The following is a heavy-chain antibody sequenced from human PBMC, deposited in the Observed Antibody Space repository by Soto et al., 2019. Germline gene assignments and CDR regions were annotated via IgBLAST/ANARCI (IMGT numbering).Heavy chain of an antibody. V-gene: IGHV3-23*01. CDR1: GFTFSSYA. D-gene: IGHD5-12*01. J-gene: IGHJ4*02. CDR2: LSGGGGTT. Sequence: EVQLLESGGGLVQPGGSLRLSCAASGFTFSSYAMSWVRQAPGKGLEWVSALSGGGGTTYYADSVKGRFTITRDNSKNTLSLQMNSLRAEDTAQYYCATGYPSAYGPFDSWGQGTLVTVSS. CDR3: ATGYPSAYGPFDS.